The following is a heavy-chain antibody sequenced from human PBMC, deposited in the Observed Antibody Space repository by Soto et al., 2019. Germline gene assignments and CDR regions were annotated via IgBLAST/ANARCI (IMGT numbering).Heavy chain of an antibody. D-gene: IGHD6-13*01. CDR1: GFTFTSYT. J-gene: IGHJ4*02. V-gene: IGHV3-21*06. CDR3: ARARVYATGPLDF. CDR2: ISSSSDYI. Sequence: VGSLRLSCAASGFTFTSYTMNWVRQAPGKGLEWVSSISSSSDYIYYADSMKGRATISRDNAKNSLFLDMNSLTGEDTAVYYCARARVYATGPLDFCGQRTLVTVSS.